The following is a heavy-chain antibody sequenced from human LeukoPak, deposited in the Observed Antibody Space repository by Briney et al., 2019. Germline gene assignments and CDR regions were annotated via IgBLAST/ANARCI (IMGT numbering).Heavy chain of an antibody. V-gene: IGHV3-23*01. D-gene: IGHD6-6*01. CDR1: GFTFSSYA. CDR3: AKVRYSSSSEYYFDY. CDR2: ISGSGGST. J-gene: IGHJ4*02. Sequence: PGGSLRLSCAASGFTFSSYAMSWVRQAPGKGLEWVSAISGSGGSTYYADSVKGRFTIPRDNSKNTLYLQMNSLRAEDTAVYYCAKVRYSSSSEYYFDYWGQGTLVTVSS.